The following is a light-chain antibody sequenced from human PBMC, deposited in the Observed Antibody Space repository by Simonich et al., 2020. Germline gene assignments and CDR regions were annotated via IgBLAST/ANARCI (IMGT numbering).Light chain of an antibody. CDR1: SSDVGGYNY. CDR2: DFS. J-gene: IGLJ3*02. Sequence: QSALTQPASVSGSPGQSITISCTGTSSDVGGYNYVSWYQKPPGQAPKLMIYDFSKRPSGVSKRFSGSKSGNTASLTISGLQAEDEADYYCSSYTSSSTWVFGGGTKLTVL. CDR3: SSYTSSSTWV. V-gene: IGLV2-14*01.